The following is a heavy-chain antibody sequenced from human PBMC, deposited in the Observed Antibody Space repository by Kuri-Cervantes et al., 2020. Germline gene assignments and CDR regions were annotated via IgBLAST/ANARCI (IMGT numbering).Heavy chain of an antibody. CDR3: ARVFSPAAIDY. Sequence: GGSLRLSCAASEFTFSNYYINWVRQAPGKGLEWVSYISTSGGTIYYADSVKGRFTISRDNAKNSLYLQMNSLRAEDTAVYYCARVFSPAAIDYWGQGTQVTVSS. D-gene: IGHD2-2*01. V-gene: IGHV3-11*01. CDR1: EFTFSNYY. J-gene: IGHJ4*02. CDR2: ISTSGGTI.